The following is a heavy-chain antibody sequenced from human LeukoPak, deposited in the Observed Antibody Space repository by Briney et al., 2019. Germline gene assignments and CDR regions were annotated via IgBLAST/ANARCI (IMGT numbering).Heavy chain of an antibody. Sequence: SETLSLTCAVYGGSFSGYYWSWIRQPPGKGLEWIGEINHSGSTNYNPSLKSRVTISVDTSKNQFSLRLSSVTAADTAVYYCARCRDHFDYWGQGTLVTVSS. D-gene: IGHD5-24*01. V-gene: IGHV4-34*01. CDR2: INHSGST. CDR1: GGSFSGYY. J-gene: IGHJ4*02. CDR3: ARCRDHFDY.